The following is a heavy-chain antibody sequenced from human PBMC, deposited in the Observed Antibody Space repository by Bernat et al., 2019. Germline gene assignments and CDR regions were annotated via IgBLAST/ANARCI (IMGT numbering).Heavy chain of an antibody. CDR2: ISGSDGST. CDR3: AKDVSAVAGDAFDI. D-gene: IGHD6-19*01. V-gene: IGHV3-23*01. Sequence: EVQLLESGGGLVQPGGSLRLSCEASGFTFSDYAMSWVRQAPGKGLEWVSAISGSDGSTYYADSGKGRFTISRDNSKNTLYLQMNRLRAEDTAVYYCAKDVSAVAGDAFDIWGQGTMVTVSS. J-gene: IGHJ3*02. CDR1: GFTFSDYA.